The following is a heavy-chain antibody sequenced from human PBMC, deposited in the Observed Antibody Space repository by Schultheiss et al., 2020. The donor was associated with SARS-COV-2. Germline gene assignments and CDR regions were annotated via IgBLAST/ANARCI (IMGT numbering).Heavy chain of an antibody. V-gene: IGHV1-18*01. D-gene: IGHD6-19*01. Sequence: GESLKISCKASGYSLRNYGISWVRQAPGQGLEWLGWISGDNGQTDYRQKVQGRLTMTTDTSTSTAYMELRSLTSDDTAIYYCAKDRRIGMSGFRFDAWGQGTLVTVSS. CDR2: ISGDNGQT. CDR3: AKDRRIGMSGFRFDA. J-gene: IGHJ5*02. CDR1: GYSLRNYG.